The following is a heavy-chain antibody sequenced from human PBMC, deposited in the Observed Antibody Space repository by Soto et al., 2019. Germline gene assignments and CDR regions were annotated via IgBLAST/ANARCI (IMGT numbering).Heavy chain of an antibody. CDR3: ARDNMRARDGMDV. CDR1: GGSVSSGSYH. Sequence: KSPETLSLTCTVSGGSVSSGSYHWTWIRQPPGKGLEWIGYIYYSGSTNYNPSLKSRVTISVDTSKNQFSLKLSSVTAADTAVYYCARDNMRARDGMDVWGQGTTVTVSS. J-gene: IGHJ6*02. D-gene: IGHD3-16*01. V-gene: IGHV4-61*01. CDR2: IYYSGST.